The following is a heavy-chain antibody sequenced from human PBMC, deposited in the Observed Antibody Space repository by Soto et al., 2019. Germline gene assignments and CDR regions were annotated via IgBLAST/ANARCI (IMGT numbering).Heavy chain of an antibody. J-gene: IGHJ5*02. CDR2: IHHSGST. D-gene: IGHD6-6*01. Sequence: SETLSLTCTVSGGSISSYYWSWIRQSPGKGLEWIGYIHHSGSTNSNPSLKSRVTISVDTSKNQFSLKLSSVTAADTAVYYCARVGYSSSSGWFDPWGQGTLVTVSS. V-gene: IGHV4-59*01. CDR3: ARVGYSSSSGWFDP. CDR1: GGSISSYY.